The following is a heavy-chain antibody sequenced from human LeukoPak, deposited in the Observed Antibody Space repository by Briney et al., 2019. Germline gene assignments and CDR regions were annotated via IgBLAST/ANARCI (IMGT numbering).Heavy chain of an antibody. D-gene: IGHD2-21*01. CDR1: GFTFSSYS. J-gene: IGHJ4*02. Sequence: GGSLRLSCAASGFTFSSYSMNWVRQVPGKGLEWVSSISSSSSYIYYADSVKGRFTISRDNAKNSLYLQMNSLRAEDTAVYYCAREVDCGGDCSDYWGQGTLVTVSS. CDR2: ISSSSSYI. V-gene: IGHV3-21*01. CDR3: AREVDCGGDCSDY.